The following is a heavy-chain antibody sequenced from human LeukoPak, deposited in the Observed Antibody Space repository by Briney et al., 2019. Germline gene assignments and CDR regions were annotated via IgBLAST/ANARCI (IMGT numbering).Heavy chain of an antibody. CDR1: GFTFSSYG. V-gene: IGHV3-33*01. CDR3: ARSGELLPSYYYGMDV. J-gene: IGHJ6*02. CDR2: IWYDGSNK. Sequence: GGSLRLSCAASGFTFSSYGMHWVRQAPGKGLEWVAVIWYDGSNKYYADSVKGRFTISRDNSKNTLYLQMNSLRAEDTAAYYCARSGELLPSYYYGMDVWGQGTTVTVSS. D-gene: IGHD1-26*01.